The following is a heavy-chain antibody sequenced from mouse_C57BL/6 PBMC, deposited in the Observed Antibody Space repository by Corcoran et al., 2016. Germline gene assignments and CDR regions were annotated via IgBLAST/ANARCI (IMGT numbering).Heavy chain of an antibody. CDR2: INPNNGGT. CDR3: AREGAYYYGSSYLFAY. J-gene: IGHJ3*01. D-gene: IGHD1-1*01. CDR1: GYTFTDYN. Sequence: EVQLQQSGPELVKPGASVKIPCKASGYTFTDYNMDWVKQSHGKSLEWIGDINPNNGGTIYNQKFKGKATLTVDKSSSTAYMELRSLTSEDTAVYYCAREGAYYYGSSYLFAYWGQGTLVTVSA. V-gene: IGHV1-18*01.